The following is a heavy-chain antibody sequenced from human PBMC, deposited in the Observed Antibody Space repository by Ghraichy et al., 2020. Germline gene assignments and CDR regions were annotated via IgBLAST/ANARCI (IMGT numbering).Heavy chain of an antibody. V-gene: IGHV3-15*01. J-gene: IGHJ4*02. CDR1: GFTFSNAW. Sequence: GGSLRLSCAASGFTFSNAWMSWVRQAPGKGLEWVGRIKSKTDGGTTDYAAPVKGRFTISRDDSKNTLYLQMNSLKTEDTAVYYCTTDRALVELYYFDYWGQGTLVTVSS. CDR2: IKSKTDGGTT. CDR3: TTDRALVELYYFDY. D-gene: IGHD2-15*01.